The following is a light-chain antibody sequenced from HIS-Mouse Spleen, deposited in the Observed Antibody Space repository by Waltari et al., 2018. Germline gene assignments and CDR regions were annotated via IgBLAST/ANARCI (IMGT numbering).Light chain of an antibody. CDR3: SSYAGSNIVV. V-gene: IGLV2-8*01. J-gene: IGLJ2*01. CDR1: SSDVGGYNY. Sequence: QSALTQPPSASGSPGQSVTISCTGTSSDVGGYNYVSWYQQHPGKAPKLMIYEVSKRPAGGPDRCAGSKSGNTASLTVSGLQAEDEADYYCSSYAGSNIVVFGGGTKLTVL. CDR2: EVS.